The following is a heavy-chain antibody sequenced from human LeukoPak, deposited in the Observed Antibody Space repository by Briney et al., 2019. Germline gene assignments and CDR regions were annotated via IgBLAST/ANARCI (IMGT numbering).Heavy chain of an antibody. V-gene: IGHV4-38-2*01. D-gene: IGHD3-3*01. J-gene: IGHJ4*02. CDR3: ARSGYYDFWSGYYTQDFDY. Sequence: PSETLSLTCVVSDYSISGGYYWGWIRQPPGKGLEWIGSIYHSGSTYYNPSLKSRVTISIDTSKNQFSLKLSSVTAADTAVYYCARSGYYDFWSGYYTQDFDYWGQGTLVTVSS. CDR1: DYSISGGYY. CDR2: IYHSGST.